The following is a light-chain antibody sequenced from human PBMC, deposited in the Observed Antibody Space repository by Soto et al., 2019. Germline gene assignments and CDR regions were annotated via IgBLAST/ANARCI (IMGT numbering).Light chain of an antibody. J-gene: IGKJ1*01. Sequence: ELVWTQSPGTLSLSPGERATLSCRASQSVSRNYLAWYQHKPGQASTLLIYGASRRTPVIPDRFSGRGSGTYFTLTSSGLEPEDFAVYYCQQYGDSPRTFGQGTKVEIK. CDR2: GAS. V-gene: IGKV3-20*01. CDR3: QQYGDSPRT. CDR1: QSVSRNY.